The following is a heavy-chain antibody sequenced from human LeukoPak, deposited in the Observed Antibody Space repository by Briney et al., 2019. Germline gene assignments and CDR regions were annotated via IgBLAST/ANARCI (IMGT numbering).Heavy chain of an antibody. CDR3: ARGKWYNWKEDPGAFDI. D-gene: IGHD1-20*01. CDR2: INWNGGST. Sequence: GGSLRLSCAASGFTFDDYGMSWVRQAPGKGLEWVSGINWNGGSTGYADSVKGRFTISRDNAKNSLYLQMNSLRAEDTALYYCARGKWYNWKEDPGAFDIWGQGTMVTVSS. J-gene: IGHJ3*02. V-gene: IGHV3-20*04. CDR1: GFTFDDYG.